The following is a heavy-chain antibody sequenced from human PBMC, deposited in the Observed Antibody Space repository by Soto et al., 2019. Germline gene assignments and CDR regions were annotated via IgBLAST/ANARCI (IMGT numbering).Heavy chain of an antibody. CDR2: ISSSSSYI. Sequence: GGSLRLSCAASGFTFSSYSMNWVRQAPGKGLEWVSSISSSSSYIYYADSVKGRFTISRDNAKNSLYLQMNSLRAEDTAVYYCARDTGGGGKGSFDYWGQGTLVTVSS. D-gene: IGHD2-15*01. J-gene: IGHJ4*02. V-gene: IGHV3-21*01. CDR1: GFTFSSYS. CDR3: ARDTGGGGKGSFDY.